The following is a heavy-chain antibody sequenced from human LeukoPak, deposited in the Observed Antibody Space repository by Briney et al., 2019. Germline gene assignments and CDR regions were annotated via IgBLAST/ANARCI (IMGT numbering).Heavy chain of an antibody. V-gene: IGHV1-46*01. CDR2: INPSGGST. CDR3: ARGYCSGGSCYTIDF. D-gene: IGHD2-15*01. Sequence: GASVKVSCKASGYTFTSYYMHWVRQAPGQGLEWMVIINPSGGSTSYAQKFQGRVTVTRDTSTSTVYMELSSLRSEDTAVYYCARGYCSGGSCYTIDFWGQGTLVTVSS. CDR1: GYTFTSYY. J-gene: IGHJ4*02.